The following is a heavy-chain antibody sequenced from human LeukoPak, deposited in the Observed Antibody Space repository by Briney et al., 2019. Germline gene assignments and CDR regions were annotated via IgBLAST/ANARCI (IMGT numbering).Heavy chain of an antibody. D-gene: IGHD3-22*01. CDR3: ARVLGDSSGYYFFDY. CDR2: IKQDGSER. Sequence: GGSLRLSCAASGFTFSIYWMSWVRQAPGKGLEWVANIKQDGSERYYVDSVKGRFTLSRDNAKNSLYLQMNSLRAEDTAVYYCARVLGDSSGYYFFDYWGQGTLVTVSS. V-gene: IGHV3-7*03. J-gene: IGHJ4*02. CDR1: GFTFSIYW.